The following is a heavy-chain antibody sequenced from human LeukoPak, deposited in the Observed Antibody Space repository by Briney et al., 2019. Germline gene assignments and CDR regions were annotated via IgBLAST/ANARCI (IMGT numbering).Heavy chain of an antibody. D-gene: IGHD3-16*01. V-gene: IGHV4-34*01. J-gene: IGHJ5*02. Sequence: SETLSLTCAVYGGSFSGYYWSWIRQPPGKGLEWIGEINRSGSTNYNPSLKSRDTISVDTSKNQFSLKLSSVTAADTAVYYCARLYGGWFDPWGQGTLVTVSS. CDR2: INRSGST. CDR1: GGSFSGYY. CDR3: ARLYGGWFDP.